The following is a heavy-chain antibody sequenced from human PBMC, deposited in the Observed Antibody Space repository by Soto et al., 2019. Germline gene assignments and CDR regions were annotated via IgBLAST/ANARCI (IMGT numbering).Heavy chain of an antibody. CDR2: ISSSSSYI. J-gene: IGHJ4*02. CDR3: ARDFLEWLFFDY. CDR1: GFTFSSYS. V-gene: IGHV3-21*01. Sequence: EVQLVESGGGLVKPGGSLRLSCAASGFTFSSYSMNWVRQAPGKGLEWVSSISSSSSYIYYADSVKGRFTISRDNAKNSLYLQMNSLRAEDTAVYYCARDFLEWLFFDYLGQGTLVTVCS. D-gene: IGHD3-3*01.